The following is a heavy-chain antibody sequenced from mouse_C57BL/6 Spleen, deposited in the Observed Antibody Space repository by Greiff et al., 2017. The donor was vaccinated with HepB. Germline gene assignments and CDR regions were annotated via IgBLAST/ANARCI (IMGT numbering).Heavy chain of an antibody. J-gene: IGHJ4*01. CDR2: INPSSGYT. CDR3: ASSYYAMDC. CDR1: GYTFTSYT. V-gene: IGHV1-4*01. Sequence: QVQLQQSGAELARPGASVKMSCKASGYTFTSYTMHWVNQRPGQGLEWIGYINPSSGYTKYNQKFKDKATLTADKSSSTAYMQLSSLTSEDSAVYYCASSYYAMDCWGQGTSVTVSS.